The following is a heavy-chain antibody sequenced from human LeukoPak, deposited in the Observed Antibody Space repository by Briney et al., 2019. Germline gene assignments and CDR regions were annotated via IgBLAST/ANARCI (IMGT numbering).Heavy chain of an antibody. D-gene: IGHD3-10*01. CDR2: ISYDGSNK. J-gene: IGHJ4*02. CDR1: GFTFSSYA. Sequence: GGSLRLSCAASGFTFSSYAMRWVRQAPGKGLEWVAVISYDGSNKYYADSVKGRFTISRDNSKNTLYLQMNSLRAEDTAVYYCARGHRVHYFDYWGQGTLVTVSS. V-gene: IGHV3-30-3*01. CDR3: ARGHRVHYFDY.